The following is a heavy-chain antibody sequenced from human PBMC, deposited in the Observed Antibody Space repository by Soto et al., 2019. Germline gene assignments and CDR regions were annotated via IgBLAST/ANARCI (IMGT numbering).Heavy chain of an antibody. CDR1: GYTFTSYG. V-gene: IGHV1-18*01. Sequence: GASVKVSCKASGYTFTSYGISWVRQAPGQGLEWMGWISAYNGNTNYAQKLQGRVTMTTDTSTSTAYMGLRSLRSDDTAVYYCARDLNWNYAPYYFDYWGQGTLVTVSS. J-gene: IGHJ4*02. CDR2: ISAYNGNT. D-gene: IGHD1-7*01. CDR3: ARDLNWNYAPYYFDY.